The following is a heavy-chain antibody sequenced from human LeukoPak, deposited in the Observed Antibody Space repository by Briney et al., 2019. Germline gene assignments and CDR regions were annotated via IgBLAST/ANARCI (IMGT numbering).Heavy chain of an antibody. J-gene: IGHJ4*02. CDR1: GFTFSSYE. D-gene: IGHD3-22*01. Sequence: GGSLRLSCAASGFTFSSYEMNWVRQAPGKGLEWVSYISSSGSTTYYADSVKGRFTISRDNSKNTLYLQMNSLRAEDTAVYYCAKDRDYYDRTYYFDYWGQGTLVTVSS. CDR3: AKDRDYYDRTYYFDY. CDR2: ISSSGSTT. V-gene: IGHV3-48*03.